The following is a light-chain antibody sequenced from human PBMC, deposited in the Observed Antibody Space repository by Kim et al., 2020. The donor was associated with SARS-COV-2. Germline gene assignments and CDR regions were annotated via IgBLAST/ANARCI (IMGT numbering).Light chain of an antibody. V-gene: IGKV1-39*01. CDR2: AAS. CDR1: QSITNY. J-gene: IGKJ1*01. CDR3: QHTYGTSWT. Sequence: DIQMTQSPSSLAASVGETVTITCRASQSITNYLNWYQQKPGKAPRLLIYAASSLHRGVPSRFSCRTSGIIFTLTISNLQPEDFATYYCQHTYGTSWTFGLGTKVDIK.